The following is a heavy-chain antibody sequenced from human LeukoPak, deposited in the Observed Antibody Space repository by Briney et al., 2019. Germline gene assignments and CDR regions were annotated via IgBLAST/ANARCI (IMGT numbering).Heavy chain of an antibody. J-gene: IGHJ5*02. CDR3: ARGPPPSIVATIFEGLSLGNWFDP. D-gene: IGHD5-12*01. CDR1: GGSISSGDYY. CDR2: IYYSGST. Sequence: SQTLSLTCTVSGGSISSGDYYWSWIRQPPGKGLEWIGYIYYSGSTYYNPSLKSRVTISVDTSKNQFSLKLSSVTAADTAVYYCARGPPPSIVATIFEGLSLGNWFDPWGQGTLVTVSS. V-gene: IGHV4-30-4*01.